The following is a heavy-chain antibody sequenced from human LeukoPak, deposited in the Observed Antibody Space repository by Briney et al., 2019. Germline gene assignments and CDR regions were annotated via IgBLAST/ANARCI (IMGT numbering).Heavy chain of an antibody. V-gene: IGHV4-59*08. CDR3: ARRYGDR. D-gene: IGHD7-27*01. CDR1: GGAISSYY. J-gene: IGHJ4*02. Sequence: PSETLSLTCTVSGGAISSYYRSWIRQPPGKGLEWIGYIYYSGSTNYNPSLKSRVTISVDTSKNRFSLKLSSVTAADTAVYYCARRYGDRWGQGTLVTVSS. CDR2: IYYSGST.